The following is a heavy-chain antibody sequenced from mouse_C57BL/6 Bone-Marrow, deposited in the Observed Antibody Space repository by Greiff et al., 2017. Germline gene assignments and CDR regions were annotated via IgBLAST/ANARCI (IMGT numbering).Heavy chain of an antibody. V-gene: IGHV1-63*01. CDR1: GYTFTNYW. Sequence: VQGVESGAELVRPGTSVKMSCKASGYTFTNYWIGWAKQRPGHGLEWIGDIYPGGGYPNYNEKFKGKATLTADKSSSTAYMQFSSLTSEDSAIYYCARRWLLGFAYWGQGTLVTVSA. CDR3: ARRWLLGFAY. J-gene: IGHJ3*01. D-gene: IGHD2-3*01. CDR2: IYPGGGYP.